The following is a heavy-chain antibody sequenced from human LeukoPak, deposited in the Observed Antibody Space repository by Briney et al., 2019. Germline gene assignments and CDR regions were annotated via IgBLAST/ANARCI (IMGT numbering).Heavy chain of an antibody. V-gene: IGHV4-34*01. CDR3: AASDYYDSSGYYSAVDY. J-gene: IGHJ4*02. CDR1: GGSFSGYY. CDR2: INHSGGT. D-gene: IGHD3-22*01. Sequence: SETLSLTCAVYGGSFSGYYWSWIRQPPGKGLEWIGEINHSGGTNYNPSLKSRVTISVDTSKNQFSLKLSSVTAADTAVYYCAASDYYDSSGYYSAVDYWGQGTLVTVSS.